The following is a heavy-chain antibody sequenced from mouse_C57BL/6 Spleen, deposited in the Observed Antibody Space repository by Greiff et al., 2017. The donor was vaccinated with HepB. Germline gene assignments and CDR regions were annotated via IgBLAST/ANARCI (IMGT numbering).Heavy chain of an antibody. Sequence: VQLQQSGPELVKPGASVKISCKASGYSFTGYYMNWVKQSPEKSLEWIGEINPSTGGTTYNQKFKAKATLTVDKSSSTAYMQLKSLTSEDSAVYYCAREGAQAAWFAYWGQGTLVTVSA. CDR2: INPSTGGT. J-gene: IGHJ3*01. V-gene: IGHV1-42*01. CDR1: GYSFTGYY. D-gene: IGHD3-2*02. CDR3: AREGAQAAWFAY.